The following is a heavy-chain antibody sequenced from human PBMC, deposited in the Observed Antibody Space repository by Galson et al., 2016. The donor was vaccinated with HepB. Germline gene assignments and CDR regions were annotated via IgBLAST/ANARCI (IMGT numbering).Heavy chain of an antibody. J-gene: IGHJ1*01. CDR3: ARRYGDYSYG. CDR1: GFIFTNYA. D-gene: IGHD4-17*01. Sequence: SLRLSCAASGFIFTNYAMSWVRQAPGKGLEWVSAISTGGGGTYYADSVKGRFTISRDNSKNTLYLQMNSLRAEDTAVYYSARRYGDYSYGWGQGTLVTVSS. CDR2: ISTGGGGT. V-gene: IGHV3-23*01.